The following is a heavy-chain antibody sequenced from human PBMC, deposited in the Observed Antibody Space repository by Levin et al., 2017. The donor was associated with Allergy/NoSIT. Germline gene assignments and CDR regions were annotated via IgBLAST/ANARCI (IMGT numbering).Heavy chain of an antibody. CDR1: GGSFSGYY. CDR3: ARGRDDFRL. J-gene: IGHJ4*02. D-gene: IGHD3-3*01. Sequence: SETLSLTCAVYGGSFSGYYWSWIRQPPGKGLEWIGEINHSGSTNYNPSLKSRVTISVDTSKNQFSLKLSSVTAADTAVYYCARGRDDFRLWGQGTLVTVSS. V-gene: IGHV4-34*01. CDR2: INHSGST.